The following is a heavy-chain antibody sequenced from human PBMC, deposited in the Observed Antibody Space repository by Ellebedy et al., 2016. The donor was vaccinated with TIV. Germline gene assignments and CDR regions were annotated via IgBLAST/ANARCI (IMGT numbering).Heavy chain of an antibody. Sequence: MPSETLSLTCTVSGGSISSYYWSCIRQPPWKGLEWIGYIYYSGSTNYTPSLKSRVTISVDTSKNQFSLKLSSVTAADTAVYYCARGDCSGGSCYPGEVDWFDPWGQGTLVTVSS. J-gene: IGHJ5*02. CDR3: ARGDCSGGSCYPGEVDWFDP. CDR1: GGSISSYY. CDR2: IYYSGST. V-gene: IGHV4-59*01. D-gene: IGHD2-15*01.